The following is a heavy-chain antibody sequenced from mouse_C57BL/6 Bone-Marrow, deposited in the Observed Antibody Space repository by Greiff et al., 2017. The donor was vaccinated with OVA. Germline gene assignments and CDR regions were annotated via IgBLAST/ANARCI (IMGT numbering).Heavy chain of an antibody. V-gene: IGHV1-83*01. Sequence: VQLQQSGPELVKPGASVKMSCKASGYTFTDYYMHWVKQKPGKGLEWIGEIYPGSGNTYYNEKFKGKATLTADTSSSTAYMQLSSLTSEDSAVYCGARPYYYGSSYVAYWGQGTLVTVSA. CDR1: YTFTDYYM. CDR3: RPYYYGSSYVAY. CDR2: YPGSGNTY. J-gene: IGHJ3*01. D-gene: IGHD1-1*01.